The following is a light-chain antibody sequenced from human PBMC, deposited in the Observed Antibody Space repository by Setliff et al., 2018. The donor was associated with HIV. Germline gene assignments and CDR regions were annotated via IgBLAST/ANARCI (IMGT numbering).Light chain of an antibody. CDR2: RNN. V-gene: IGLV1-44*01. Sequence: QSALDHPPSASGTPGQRVTIACSGSSSNIGSNNVNWYQQLPGTAPKLLIYRNNQRPSGVPDRFSGSKSGTSASLAISGLQSEDEADYYCAAWDDSLNGYYVFGTGTKVTV. CDR3: AAWDDSLNGYYV. J-gene: IGLJ1*01. CDR1: SSNIGSNN.